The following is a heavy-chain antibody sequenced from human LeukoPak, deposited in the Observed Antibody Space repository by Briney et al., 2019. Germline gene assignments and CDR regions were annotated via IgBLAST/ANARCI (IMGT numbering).Heavy chain of an antibody. CDR1: GGSITSHSW. V-gene: IGHV4-4*02. CDR3: ASWGRPISGYDVWGWGN. CDR2: IYHSGST. Sequence: PSETLSLTCAVSGGSITSHSWWSWVRQPPGKGLEWIGEIYHSGSTNYNPSLKSRVTISVDKSKNQFSLELSSVTAADTAVYYCASWGRPISGYDVWGWGNWGQGTLVTVSS. J-gene: IGHJ4*02. D-gene: IGHD5-12*01.